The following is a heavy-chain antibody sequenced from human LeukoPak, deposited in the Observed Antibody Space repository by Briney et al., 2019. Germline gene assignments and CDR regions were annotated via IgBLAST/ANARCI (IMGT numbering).Heavy chain of an antibody. J-gene: IGHJ4*02. CDR3: ARRFDH. CDR1: GFAFSSYE. V-gene: IGHV3-48*03. Sequence: GGSLRLSCAASGFAFSSYEMNWVRQAPGKGLEWVSYITGSGDTIYYADSVKGRFTISRDTAKNSLYLQMNSLRAEDTAVYYCARRFDHWVQGTLVTVSS. CDR2: ITGSGDTI.